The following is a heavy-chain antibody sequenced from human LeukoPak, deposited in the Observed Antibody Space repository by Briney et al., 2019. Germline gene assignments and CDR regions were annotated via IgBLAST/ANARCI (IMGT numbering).Heavy chain of an antibody. V-gene: IGHV1-69*04. CDR1: GGTFSSYA. J-gene: IGHJ5*02. CDR2: IIPILGIA. Sequence: PVKVSCKASGGTFSSYAISWVRQAPGQGLEWMGRIIPILGIANYAQKFQGRVTITADKSTSTAYMELSSLRSEDTAVYYCARSQRGYSYGNWFDPWGQGTLVTVSS. CDR3: ARSQRGYSYGNWFDP. D-gene: IGHD5-18*01.